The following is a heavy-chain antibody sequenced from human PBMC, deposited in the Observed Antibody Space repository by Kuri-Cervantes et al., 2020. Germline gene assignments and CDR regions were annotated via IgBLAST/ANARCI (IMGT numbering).Heavy chain of an antibody. CDR2: INHSGST. J-gene: IGHJ4*02. V-gene: IGHV4-34*01. CDR1: GGSFSGYY. Sequence: SETLSLTCAVYGGSFSGYYWSWIRQPPGKGLEWIGEINHSGSTNYNPSLKSRVTISVDTSKNQFSLKLSSVTAADTAVYYCARGLSIAAAGILDYWGQGTLVTDSS. CDR3: ARGLSIAAAGILDY. D-gene: IGHD6-13*01.